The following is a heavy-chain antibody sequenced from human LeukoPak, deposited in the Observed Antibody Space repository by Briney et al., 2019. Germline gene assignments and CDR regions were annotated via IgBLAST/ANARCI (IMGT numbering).Heavy chain of an antibody. CDR1: GGTFISYA. CDR2: IIPIFGTA. Sequence: SVKVSCKASGGTFISYAISWVRQAPGQGLEWMGGIIPIFGTANYAQKFQGRVTITADKSTSTAYMELSSLRSEDTAVYYCASLTYYYDSSGYYSSDAFDIWGQGTMVTVSS. D-gene: IGHD3-22*01. CDR3: ASLTYYYDSSGYYSSDAFDI. V-gene: IGHV1-69*06. J-gene: IGHJ3*02.